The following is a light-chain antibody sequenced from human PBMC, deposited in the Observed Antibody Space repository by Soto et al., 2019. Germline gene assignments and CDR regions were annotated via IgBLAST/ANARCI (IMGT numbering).Light chain of an antibody. J-gene: IGLJ1*01. Sequence: QSVLTQSPSASASLGASVKLTCTLSSGHSSYAIAWHQQQPEKGPRHLMKLNSDGSHRKGDAIPDRGSGSSSGAALYLIISRLQSEDEADYCCQTWGTGIHVFGTGTKLTVL. CDR1: SGHSSYA. V-gene: IGLV4-69*01. CDR3: QTWGTGIHV. CDR2: LNSDGSH.